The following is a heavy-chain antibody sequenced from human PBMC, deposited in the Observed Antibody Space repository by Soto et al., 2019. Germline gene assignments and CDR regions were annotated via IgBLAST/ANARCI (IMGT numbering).Heavy chain of an antibody. CDR2: INPSGGST. V-gene: IGHV1-46*01. CDR3: ARDRLTDCISTSCYVTYYGTDV. Sequence: ASVKVSCKASGYTFTSYYMHWVRQAPGQGLEWMGIINPSGGSTSYAQKFQGRVTMTRDTSTSTVYMELSSPRSEDTAVYYCARDRLTDCISTSCYVTYYGTDVWGQGTTVTVSS. D-gene: IGHD2-2*01. J-gene: IGHJ6*02. CDR1: GYTFTSYY.